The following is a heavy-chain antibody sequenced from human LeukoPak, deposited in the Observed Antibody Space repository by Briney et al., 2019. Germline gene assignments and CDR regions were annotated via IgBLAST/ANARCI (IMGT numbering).Heavy chain of an antibody. D-gene: IGHD1-26*01. CDR2: IIPIFGTA. CDR1: GGTFSSYA. Sequence: SVKVSCKASGGTFSSYAISWVRQAPGQGLEWMGGIIPIFGTANYAQKFQGRVTITTDESTSTAYMELSSLRSGDTTAYYCARRVGYSGSHFDYWGQGTLVTVSS. J-gene: IGHJ4*02. CDR3: ARRVGYSGSHFDY. V-gene: IGHV1-69*05.